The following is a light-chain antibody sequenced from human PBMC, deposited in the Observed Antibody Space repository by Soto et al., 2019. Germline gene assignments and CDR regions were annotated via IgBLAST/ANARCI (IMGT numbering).Light chain of an antibody. CDR1: QSVSSSY. CDR3: QQYASSPRT. J-gene: IGKJ1*01. Sequence: EMVVPQSPGTRPWSLAEGRKLSGRGSQSVSSSYLAWYQQKPGQAPRLLIYDASSRATGMPDRFSGRGSGTDFSPTISRLEPEDYAVYYCQQYASSPRTFGQGTKVDIK. CDR2: DAS. V-gene: IGKV3-20*01.